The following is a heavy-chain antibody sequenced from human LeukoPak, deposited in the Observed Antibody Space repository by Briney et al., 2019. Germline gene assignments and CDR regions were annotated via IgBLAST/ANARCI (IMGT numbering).Heavy chain of an antibody. D-gene: IGHD6-19*01. CDR3: IVLAVTATLGFDY. CDR2: IDYDGGSG. Sequence: GGSLRLSCTVSGFTLSSYEMSWIRQAPGKGLEWVSSIDYDGGSGHYADSVKGRFTISRDNSNNTLFLHLNSLRAEDTAVYYCIVLAVTATLGFDYWGQGTLVTVSS. CDR1: GFTLSSYE. J-gene: IGHJ4*02. V-gene: IGHV3-23*01.